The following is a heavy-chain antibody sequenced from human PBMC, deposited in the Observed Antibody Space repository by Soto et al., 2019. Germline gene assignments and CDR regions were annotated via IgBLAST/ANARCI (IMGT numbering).Heavy chain of an antibody. V-gene: IGHV4-61*01. J-gene: IGHJ4*02. D-gene: IGHD3-22*01. Sequence: QVQLQESGPGLVKPSETLSLTCTVSGGSVSSGSYYWSWIRQPPGKGLEWIGYIYYSGSTNYNPSLKSRVTISVDTSKNQFSLKLSSVTAADTAVYYCARGSYPPFYYDSSGYYLVGWGQGTLVTVSS. CDR2: IYYSGST. CDR1: GGSVSSGSYY. CDR3: ARGSYPPFYYDSSGYYLVG.